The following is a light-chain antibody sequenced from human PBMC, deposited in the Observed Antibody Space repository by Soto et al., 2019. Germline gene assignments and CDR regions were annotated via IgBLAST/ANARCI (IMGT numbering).Light chain of an antibody. CDR2: SND. CDR1: SSNIGSTA. Sequence: QSVLTQPPSASGTPGQRVSISCSGGSSNIGSTAVDWYQQVPGMAPKLLIYSNDQRPSGVPDRFSGSKSGTSGSLVISGLQSEDEADYYCSSYTSSSNYVFGTGTKLTVL. J-gene: IGLJ1*01. CDR3: SSYTSSSNYV. V-gene: IGLV1-44*01.